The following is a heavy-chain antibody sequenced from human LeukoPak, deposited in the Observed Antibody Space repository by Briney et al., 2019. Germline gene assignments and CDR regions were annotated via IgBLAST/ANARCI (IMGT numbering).Heavy chain of an antibody. J-gene: IGHJ4*02. V-gene: IGHV1-69*13. CDR2: IIPIFGTA. Sequence: SVKVSCKAPGGTFSSYAISWVRQAPGQGLEWMGGIIPIFGTANYAQKFQGRVTITADESTSTAYMELSSLRSEDTAVYYCATHTAMKPSYFDYWGQGTLVTVSS. CDR3: ATHTAMKPSYFDY. D-gene: IGHD5-18*01. CDR1: GGTFSSYA.